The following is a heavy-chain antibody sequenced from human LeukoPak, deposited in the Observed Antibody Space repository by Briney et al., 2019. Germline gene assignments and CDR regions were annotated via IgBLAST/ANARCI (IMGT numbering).Heavy chain of an antibody. CDR2: IPNDRRNN. CDR1: GFTFSSYG. Sequence: GRSLRLSCAASGFTFSSYGMHWVRQAPGKGLEWVAVIPNDRRNNYYADSVKGRFTISRDNAKNSLYLQMNSLRAEDTAVYYCARDRARHCSGGSCYTDDWGQGTLVTVSS. J-gene: IGHJ4*02. V-gene: IGHV3-30*03. CDR3: ARDRARHCSGGSCYTDD. D-gene: IGHD2-15*01.